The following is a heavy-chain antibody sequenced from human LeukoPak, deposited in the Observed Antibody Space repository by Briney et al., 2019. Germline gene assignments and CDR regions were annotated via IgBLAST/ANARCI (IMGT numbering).Heavy chain of an antibody. V-gene: IGHV3-74*01. CDR3: ARHRDSSSSVVYYYYGMDV. J-gene: IGHJ6*02. Sequence: GGSPRLSCAASGFTFSSYWMHWVRQAPGKGLVWVSRINSDGSSTSYADSVKGRFTISRDNAKNTLYLQMNSLRAEDTALYYCARHRDSSSSVVYYYYGMDVWGQGTTVTVSS. D-gene: IGHD6-6*01. CDR1: GFTFSSYW. CDR2: INSDGSST.